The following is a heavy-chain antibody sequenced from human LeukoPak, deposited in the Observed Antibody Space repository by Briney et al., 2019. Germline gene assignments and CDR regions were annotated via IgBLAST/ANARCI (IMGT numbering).Heavy chain of an antibody. Sequence: GGSLRLSCAASGFTFSSYWMSWVRQAPGKGLEWVAHINQHGTAKYYVDSVRGRFTISRDNAQNSLYLQMNSLRAEDTAVYYCAANGGPFDFWGQGTLVTVSS. CDR1: GFTFSSYW. D-gene: IGHD4-23*01. CDR3: AANGGPFDF. J-gene: IGHJ4*02. CDR2: INQHGTAK. V-gene: IGHV3-7*05.